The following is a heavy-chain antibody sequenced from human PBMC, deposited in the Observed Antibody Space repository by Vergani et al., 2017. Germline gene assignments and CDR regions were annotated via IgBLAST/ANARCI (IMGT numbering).Heavy chain of an antibody. J-gene: IGHJ5*01. CDR2: IWYDGSNK. D-gene: IGHD1-1*01. V-gene: IGHV3-33*01. CDR3: AVWGNEKRLDS. Sequence: QVQLVESEGGVVQPGRSLTLSCVASGFTFSSHGMHWVRQAPGKGLEWVAVIWYDGSNKYYGDSVKGRFTISRDNSKNTLYLQMNSLRVEDTAVYYCAVWGNEKRLDSWGQGTLVTVSS. CDR1: GFTFSSHG.